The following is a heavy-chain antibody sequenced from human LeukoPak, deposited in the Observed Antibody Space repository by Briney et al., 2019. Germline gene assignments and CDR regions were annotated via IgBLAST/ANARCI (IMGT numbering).Heavy chain of an antibody. V-gene: IGHV1-46*01. J-gene: IGHJ4*02. CDR3: ARSSMANGGFDY. D-gene: IGHD4-23*01. CDR1: GYTFTSYY. CDR2: INPSGGST. Sequence: ASVKVSCKASGYTFTSYYMHWVRQAPGQGLEWMGIINPSGGSTSYAQKFQGRVTMTRDMSTSTVYMELSSLRSEDTAVYYCARSSMANGGFDYWGQGTLVTVSS.